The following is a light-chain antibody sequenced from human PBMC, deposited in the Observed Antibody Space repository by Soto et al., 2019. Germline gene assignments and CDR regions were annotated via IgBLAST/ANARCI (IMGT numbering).Light chain of an antibody. J-gene: IGKJ1*01. CDR3: QQYNSYSGT. CDR1: QRISSW. Sequence: GDRVTITCRASQRISSWLAWYQQKPGKAPKLLIYKASSLESGVPSRFSGSGSGTEFTLTISSLQPDDFATYYCQQYNSYSGTFGQGTKVEIK. CDR2: KAS. V-gene: IGKV1-5*03.